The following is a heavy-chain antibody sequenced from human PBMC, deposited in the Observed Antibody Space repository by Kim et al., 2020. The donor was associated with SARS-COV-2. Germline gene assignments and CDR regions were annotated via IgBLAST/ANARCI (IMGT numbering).Heavy chain of an antibody. CDR1: GYTFTSYG. J-gene: IGHJ6*02. CDR3: ARALNYYGSGSYYNQDSGTGMDV. CDR2: ISAYNGNT. V-gene: IGHV1-18*01. D-gene: IGHD3-10*01. Sequence: ASVKVSCKASGYTFTSYGISWVRQAPGQGLEWMGWISAYNGNTNYAQKLQGRVTMTTDTSTSTAYMELRSLRSDDTAVYYCARALNYYGSGSYYNQDSGTGMDVWGQGTRSPSP.